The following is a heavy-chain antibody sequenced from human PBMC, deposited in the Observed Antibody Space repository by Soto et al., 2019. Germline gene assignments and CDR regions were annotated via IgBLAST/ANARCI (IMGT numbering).Heavy chain of an antibody. V-gene: IGHV1-18*01. CDR2: ISDYNGNT. CDR3: ARVRKSRNCSGGSCYSTYFDY. Sequence: QVQLVQSGAEVKKPGASVKVSCKASGYTFTSYGISWVRQAPGQGLEWMGWISDYNGNTNYAQKLQGRVTMTTDTSTSTAYMELRSLRSDDTAVYYCARVRKSRNCSGGSCYSTYFDYWGQGTLVTVSS. CDR1: GYTFTSYG. D-gene: IGHD2-15*01. J-gene: IGHJ4*02.